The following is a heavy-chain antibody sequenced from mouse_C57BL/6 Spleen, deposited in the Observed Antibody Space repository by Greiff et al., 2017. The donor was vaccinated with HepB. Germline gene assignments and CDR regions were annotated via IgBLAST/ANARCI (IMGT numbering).Heavy chain of an antibody. Sequence: VHVKQSGAELVKPGASVKLSCTASGFNIKDYYMHWVKQRTEQGLEWIGRIDPEDGETKYAPKFQGKATITADTSANTAYLQLSSLTSEDTAVYYCATITTVVATFDYWGQGTTLTVSS. CDR1: GFNIKDYY. J-gene: IGHJ2*01. CDR2: IDPEDGET. V-gene: IGHV14-2*01. D-gene: IGHD1-1*01. CDR3: ATITTVVATFDY.